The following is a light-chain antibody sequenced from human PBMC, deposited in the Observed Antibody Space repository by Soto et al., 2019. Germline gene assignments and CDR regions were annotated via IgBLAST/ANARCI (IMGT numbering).Light chain of an antibody. V-gene: IGLV2-14*01. J-gene: IGLJ1*01. CDR2: EVS. CDR3: SSYSSISTRV. CDR1: SNNIGGYKY. Sequence: QSVLTQPASVSGSLGQSTTISCTGASNNIGGYKYVSWYQQHPGKAPKLIIYEVSNRPSGISNRFSGSKSGNTASLSISGLQAEDEADYYCSSYSSISTRVFGTGTKVTVL.